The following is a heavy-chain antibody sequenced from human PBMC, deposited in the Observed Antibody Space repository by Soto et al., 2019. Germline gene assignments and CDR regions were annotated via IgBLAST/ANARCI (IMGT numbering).Heavy chain of an antibody. Sequence: PSETLSLTCAVSGGSFTSNNWWTWVRQPPGQGLEWIGEIYRTGSTNYNPSLKSRVTISLDKSENQFSLKVTSLTAADTAVYYCASRDPGTSVDYWGQGTSVTLSA. CDR3: ASRDPGTSVDY. J-gene: IGHJ4*02. D-gene: IGHD1-7*01. V-gene: IGHV4-4*02. CDR2: IYRTGST. CDR1: GGSFTSNNW.